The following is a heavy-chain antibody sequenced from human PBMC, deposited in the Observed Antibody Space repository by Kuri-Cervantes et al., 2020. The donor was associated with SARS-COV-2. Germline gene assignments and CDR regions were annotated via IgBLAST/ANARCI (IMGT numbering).Heavy chain of an antibody. CDR1: GFTFSSYG. Sequence: GGPLRLSCAASGFTFSSYGMHWVRQAPGKGLEWVAVIWYDGSNKYYADSVKGRFTISRDNAKNSLYLQMNSLRAEDTAVYYCARAWGRFFWSGDGVAVWGKGTTVTVSS. CDR2: IWYDGSNK. D-gene: IGHD3-3*01. V-gene: IGHV3-33*08. J-gene: IGHJ6*04. CDR3: ARAWGRFFWSGDGVAV.